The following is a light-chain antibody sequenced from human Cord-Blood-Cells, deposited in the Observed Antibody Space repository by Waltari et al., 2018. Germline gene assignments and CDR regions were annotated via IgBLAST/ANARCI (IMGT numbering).Light chain of an antibody. CDR3: QQYGSSPFT. Sequence: EIELTQSPGTLSLSPGERATLSCRARQSVSSSYLAWYQQKPGQAPRLLIYGASSRATGIPDRFSGSGSGTDFTLTISRLEPEDFAVYYCQQYGSSPFTFGPGTKVDIK. V-gene: IGKV3-20*01. CDR2: GAS. CDR1: QSVSSSY. J-gene: IGKJ3*01.